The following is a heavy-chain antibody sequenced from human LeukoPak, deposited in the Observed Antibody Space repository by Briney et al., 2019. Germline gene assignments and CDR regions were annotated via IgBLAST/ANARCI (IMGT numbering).Heavy chain of an antibody. D-gene: IGHD6-13*01. Sequence: PSETLSLTCTVSGGSISTYYWTWIRQPPGKGLEWIGYIYYSGNTNYNPSLKGRVTISLDTSKNQFSLKLSSVTAADTAVYFCARSWGWQIDYWGQGTLVPVSS. CDR3: ARSWGWQIDY. V-gene: IGHV4-59*01. J-gene: IGHJ4*02. CDR2: IYYSGNT. CDR1: GGSISTYY.